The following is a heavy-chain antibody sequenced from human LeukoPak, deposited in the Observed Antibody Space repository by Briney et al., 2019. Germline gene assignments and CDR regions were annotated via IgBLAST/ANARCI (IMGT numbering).Heavy chain of an antibody. D-gene: IGHD6-13*01. J-gene: IGHJ4*02. CDR1: GFTFSSYA. CDR3: AKGIAAAVDY. V-gene: IGHV3-23*01. Sequence: PGGSLRLSCAASGFTFSSYAMSWVRPAPGKGLEWVSAISGSGGSTYYADSVKGRFTISRDNSKNTLYMQMNSLRAEDTAVYYCAKGIAAAVDYWGQGTLVTVSS. CDR2: ISGSGGST.